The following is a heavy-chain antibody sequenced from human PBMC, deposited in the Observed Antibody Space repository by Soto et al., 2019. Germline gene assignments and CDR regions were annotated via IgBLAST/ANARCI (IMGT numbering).Heavy chain of an antibody. CDR1: GFTFSSYG. D-gene: IGHD4-4*01. J-gene: IGHJ4*02. V-gene: IGHV3-30*02. CDR2: IWYDGSNK. CDR3: ARSTARLRSPIDY. Sequence: GGSLRLSCAASGFTFSSYGMHWVRQAPGKGLEWVAVIWYDGSNKYYADSVKGRFTISRDNSKNTLYLQMNSLRAEDTAVYYCARSTARLRSPIDYWGQGTLVTVSS.